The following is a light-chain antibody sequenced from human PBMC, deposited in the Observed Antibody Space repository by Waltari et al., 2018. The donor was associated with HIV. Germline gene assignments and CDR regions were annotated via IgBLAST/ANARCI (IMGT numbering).Light chain of an antibody. Sequence: NFMLTQPHSVSESPGKTVTISCTRSSGSIASNYVQWYQQRPGSAPTTVIYEDKQGSSSVPGRFSGSIDTSANSASLAISGLKIEDEADYYCQSYDSSNWVFGGGTKLTVL. CDR1: SGSIASNY. J-gene: IGLJ3*02. CDR3: QSYDSSNWV. CDR2: EDK. V-gene: IGLV6-57*04.